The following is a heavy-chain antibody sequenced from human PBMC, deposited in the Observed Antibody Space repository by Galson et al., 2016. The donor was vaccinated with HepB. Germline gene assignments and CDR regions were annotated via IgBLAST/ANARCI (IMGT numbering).Heavy chain of an antibody. CDR2: ISSRGRT. J-gene: IGHJ4*02. CDR1: GFTFSTYA. D-gene: IGHD2-21*02. V-gene: IGHV3-23*01. CDR3: AKAAYCGGDCWDYFDY. Sequence: SLRLSCAVSGFTFSTYAMSWVRQAPGKGLEWVSGISSRGRTYYGDSVKGRFTISRDNSNDMLYLQMNSLRAEDTAVDYCAKAAYCGGDCWDYFDYWGQGVLVTVSS.